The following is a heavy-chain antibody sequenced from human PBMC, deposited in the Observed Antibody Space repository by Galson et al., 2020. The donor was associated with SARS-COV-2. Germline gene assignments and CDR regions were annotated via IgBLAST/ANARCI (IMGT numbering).Heavy chain of an antibody. Sequence: GGSLRLSCIVSGVPFTDYTFSWVRQAPGKGLEWVSSITPRNHDIYYADSMKGRFIISKDIAENSVFLQVTSLRAEDTAVYFCARGPYYDDSSGFYFASWGQGILVTVSS. CDR1: GVPFTDYT. CDR2: ITPRNHDI. J-gene: IGHJ4*02. CDR3: ARGPYYDDSSGFYFAS. V-gene: IGHV3-21*06. D-gene: IGHD3-22*01.